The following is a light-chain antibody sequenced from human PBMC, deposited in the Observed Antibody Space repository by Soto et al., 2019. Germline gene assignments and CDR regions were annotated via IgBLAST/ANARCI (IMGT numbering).Light chain of an antibody. Sequence: DIVMTQSPDSLALSLGERATITCKSSQSVLNSSNKKNCLAWYQQKPGQSPKLLINWASTRDSGVPDRLSGSGSGTDFTLTDSSLQAGDVAVYYCQQYYTTLTFGGGTKVEI. J-gene: IGKJ4*02. CDR2: WAS. CDR3: QQYYTTLT. CDR1: QSVLNSSNKKNC. V-gene: IGKV4-1*01.